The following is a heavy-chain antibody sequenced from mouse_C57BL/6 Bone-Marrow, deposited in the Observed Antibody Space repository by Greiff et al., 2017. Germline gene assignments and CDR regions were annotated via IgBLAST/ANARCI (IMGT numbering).Heavy chain of an antibody. J-gene: IGHJ3*01. Sequence: QVQLQQSGPELVKPGASVKLSCKASGYTFTSYDINWVKQRPGQGLEWIGWIYPRDGSTKYNEKFKGKATLTVDTSASTAYMELHSLTSEDSAVYFCEREGIYDDYERFAYWGQGTLVTVSA. CDR3: EREGIYDDYERFAY. D-gene: IGHD2-4*01. CDR1: GYTFTSYD. V-gene: IGHV1-85*01. CDR2: IYPRDGST.